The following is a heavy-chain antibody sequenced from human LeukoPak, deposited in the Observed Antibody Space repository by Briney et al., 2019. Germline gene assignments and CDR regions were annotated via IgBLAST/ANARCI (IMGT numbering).Heavy chain of an antibody. V-gene: IGHV1-2*02. CDR3: ARGLNLYSSSSHFDY. CDR2: INPNSGGT. J-gene: IGHJ4*02. Sequence: ASVKLSCKASGYTFTGYYMHWVRQAPGQGLEWMGWINPNSGGTNYAQKFQGRVTMTRDTFISTAYMELSRLRSDDTAVYYCARGLNLYSSSSHFDYWGQGTLVTVSS. CDR1: GYTFTGYY. D-gene: IGHD6-6*01.